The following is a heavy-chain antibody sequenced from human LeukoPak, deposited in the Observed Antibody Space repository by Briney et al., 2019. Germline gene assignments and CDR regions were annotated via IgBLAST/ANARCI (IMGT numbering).Heavy chain of an antibody. CDR3: AKGTKRDSRIKTLGYGMDV. J-gene: IGHJ6*02. V-gene: IGHV3-9*01. CDR2: ISWNTGTI. Sequence: GRSLRLSCAASGFTFDDYAMHWVRQAPGKGLEWVSGISWNTGTIGYADSVKGRFTISRDNAKNSLYLQMNSLRAEDTALYYCAKGTKRDSRIKTLGYGMDVWGQGTTVTVSS. CDR1: GFTFDDYA. D-gene: IGHD5/OR15-5a*01.